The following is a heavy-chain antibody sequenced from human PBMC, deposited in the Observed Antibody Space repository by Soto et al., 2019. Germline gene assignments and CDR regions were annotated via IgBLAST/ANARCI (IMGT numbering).Heavy chain of an antibody. J-gene: IGHJ6*02. Sequence: ETLRLSCAASGFTFSSYAMSWVRQAPGKGLEWVSAISGSGGSTYYADSVKGRFTISRDNSKNTLYLQMNSLRAEDTAVYYCARVYGSGSYPGVYCYYGMDVWGQGTTVTVSS. CDR2: ISGSGGST. CDR3: ARVYGSGSYPGVYCYYGMDV. D-gene: IGHD3-10*01. V-gene: IGHV3-23*01. CDR1: GFTFSSYA.